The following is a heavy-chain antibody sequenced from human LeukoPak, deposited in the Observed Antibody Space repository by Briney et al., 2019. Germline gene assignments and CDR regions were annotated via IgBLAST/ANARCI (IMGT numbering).Heavy chain of an antibody. V-gene: IGHV4-61*05. D-gene: IGHD5-18*01. CDR3: GGGGYSYGYGTGLDAFDI. Sequence: SETLSLTCTVSGGSISSSSYYWGWIRQPPGKGLEWVGYIYYSGSTNFNPSLKSRVTISVDTSKNQFSLKLSSVTASDTAVYYCGGGGYSYGYGTGLDAFDIWGQGTMVTVSS. J-gene: IGHJ3*02. CDR1: GGSISSSSYY. CDR2: IYYSGST.